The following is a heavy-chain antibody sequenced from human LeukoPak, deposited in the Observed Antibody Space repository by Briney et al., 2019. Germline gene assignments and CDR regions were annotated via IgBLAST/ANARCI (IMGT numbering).Heavy chain of an antibody. V-gene: IGHV1-2*02. J-gene: IGHJ4*02. CDR3: AREGSSGQYYFDC. D-gene: IGHD6-19*01. CDR2: INPNSGGT. Sequence: ASVKVSCKASGYTFTGYYMHWVRQAPGQGLEWMGWINPNSGGTNYAQKLQGRVTMTRDTSISTAYMELSMLRCDDTAVYYCAREGSSGQYYFDCWGQGTLVTVSS. CDR1: GYTFTGYY.